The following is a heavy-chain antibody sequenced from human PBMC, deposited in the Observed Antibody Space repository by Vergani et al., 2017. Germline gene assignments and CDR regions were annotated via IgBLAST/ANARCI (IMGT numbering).Heavy chain of an antibody. V-gene: IGHV3-20*04. CDR3: VRDRLXIDGVCTVGYFDL. CDR1: GFSFDDFG. CDR2: ISWNGVST. Sequence: EVQLVESGGGLVQPGGSLRLSCRGSGFSFDDFGLSWVRQAPGKRLEWISHISWNGVSTDYGDSLKGRITISRDNRKNSLFLHMSSLRAEDTAFYFCVRDRLXIDGVCTVGYFDLWGRGTLVTVSS. J-gene: IGHJ2*01. D-gene: IGHD2-8*01.